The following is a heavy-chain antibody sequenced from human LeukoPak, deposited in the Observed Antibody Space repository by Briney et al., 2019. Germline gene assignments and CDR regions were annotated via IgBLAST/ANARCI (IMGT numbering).Heavy chain of an antibody. V-gene: IGHV3-21*01. D-gene: IGHD3-16*01. CDR3: GRAFPPLRTSSAGDL. Sequence: GGSLRLSCSASGFTFSDYDMNWVRQAPGKGLEWVSSISYLSSHVYYGDSVKGRFGIPRDNAKNSLYLQMNSLGAEDTAIYYCGRAFPPLRTSSAGDLWGQGILVTVSS. J-gene: IGHJ4*02. CDR2: ISYLSSHV. CDR1: GFTFSDYD.